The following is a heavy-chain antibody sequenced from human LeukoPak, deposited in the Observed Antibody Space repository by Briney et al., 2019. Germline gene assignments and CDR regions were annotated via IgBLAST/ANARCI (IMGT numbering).Heavy chain of an antibody. J-gene: IGHJ4*02. CDR3: ARDQTGSLDY. D-gene: IGHD1-26*01. CDR2: IKQDGSTK. CDR1: GFTFRSSW. V-gene: IGHV3-7*01. Sequence: GGSLRLSCAVSGFTFRSSWMAWVRQTPGKGLEWVANIKQDGSTKHYVDSVKGRFTISRDNAKNSLYLQMNSLRAEDTAIYYCARDQTGSLDYWGQGTLVTVS.